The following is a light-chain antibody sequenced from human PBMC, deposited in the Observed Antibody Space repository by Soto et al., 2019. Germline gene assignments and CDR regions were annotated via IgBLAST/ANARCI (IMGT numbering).Light chain of an antibody. V-gene: IGKV3-20*01. Sequence: EVVLTQSPGTLSLSPGERATLSCRASQSVGTRFLAWYQQLPGQAPRLLIYGTSTRAAGTPDRFIGSGSGTDFSLTISRLEPEDFAFYYCQQYGSSLPWTFGHGTKV. CDR1: QSVGTRF. J-gene: IGKJ1*01. CDR2: GTS. CDR3: QQYGSSLPWT.